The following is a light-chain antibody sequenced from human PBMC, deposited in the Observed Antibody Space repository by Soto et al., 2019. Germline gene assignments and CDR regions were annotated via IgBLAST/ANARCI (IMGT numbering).Light chain of an antibody. J-gene: IGKJ1*01. CDR1: QSISSW. CDR2: AAS. Sequence: IQMTQSPSTLSASVGDRVALTCPASQSISSWLAWYQQKPGKAPKLLIYAASTLQSGVPSRFSGSGSGTDFTLTISCLQSEDFATDYCQQYYSYPRTVGQGTKVDIK. V-gene: IGKV1-5*01. CDR3: QQYYSYPRT.